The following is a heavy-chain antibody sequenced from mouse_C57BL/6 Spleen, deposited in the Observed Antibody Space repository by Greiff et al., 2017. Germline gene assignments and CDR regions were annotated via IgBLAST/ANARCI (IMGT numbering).Heavy chain of an antibody. D-gene: IGHD2-5*01. Sequence: VQLVESGAELVKPGASVKMSCKASGYTFTTYPIEWMKQNHGKSLEWIGHFHPDNDDTKYNEKFKGKATLTVEKSSSTVYLALIRLTSDDSAVYYCAIYYSNHYYAMDYWGQGTSVTVSS. CDR1: GYTFTTYP. CDR2: FHPDNDDT. CDR3: AIYYSNHYYAMDY. J-gene: IGHJ4*01. V-gene: IGHV1-47*01.